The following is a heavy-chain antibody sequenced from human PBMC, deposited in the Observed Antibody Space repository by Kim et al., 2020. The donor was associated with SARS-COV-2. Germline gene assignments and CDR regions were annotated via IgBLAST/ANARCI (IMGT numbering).Heavy chain of an antibody. D-gene: IGHD3-22*01. CDR1: GFTFSDYY. CDR2: ISSSSSYT. Sequence: GGSLRLSCAASGFTFSDYYMSWIRQAPGKGLEWVSYISSSSSYTNYADSVKGRFTISRDNAKNSLYLQMNSLRAEDTAVYYCARATYYYDSSGYYPGGDYWGQGTRVTVSS. J-gene: IGHJ4*02. V-gene: IGHV3-11*06. CDR3: ARATYYYDSSGYYPGGDY.